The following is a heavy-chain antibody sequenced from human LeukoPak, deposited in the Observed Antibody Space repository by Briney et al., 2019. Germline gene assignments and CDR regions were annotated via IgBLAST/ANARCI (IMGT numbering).Heavy chain of an antibody. CDR1: GTAFRTYA. D-gene: IGHD3-16*01. V-gene: IGHV3-64*01. J-gene: IGHJ6*02. CDR2: IGSDGINT. CDR3: VRDDPRTRPNFGMDV. Sequence: GGSLRLSCSASGTAFRTYAMHWVRQAPGKGLEYVSGIGSDGINTYHANSVKGRFTISRDNSKNTVYLHMGSLRGDDMAVYYCVRDDPRTRPNFGMDVWGQGTTVAVS.